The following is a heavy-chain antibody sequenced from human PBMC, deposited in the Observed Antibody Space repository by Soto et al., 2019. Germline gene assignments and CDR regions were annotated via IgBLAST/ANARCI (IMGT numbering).Heavy chain of an antibody. CDR3: ARDYYDSSGYYPGYYGMDV. CDR2: IDWDDDK. D-gene: IGHD3-22*01. Sequence: SGPTLVNPTQTLTLTCTFSGFSLSTSGMCVSWIRQPPGKALEWLALIDWDDDKNYSTSLKTRLTISKDTSKHQVVLTMTNMDPVDTATYYCARDYYDSSGYYPGYYGMDVWGQGTTVTVSS. J-gene: IGHJ6*02. CDR1: GFSLSTSGMC. V-gene: IGHV2-70*01.